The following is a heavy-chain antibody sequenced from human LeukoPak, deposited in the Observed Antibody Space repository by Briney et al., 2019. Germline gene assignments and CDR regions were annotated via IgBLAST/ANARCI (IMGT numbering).Heavy chain of an antibody. J-gene: IGHJ4*02. V-gene: IGHV4-39*01. Sequence: SETLSLTCIVSGGSITNNIYYWGWIRQRPGKGLEWIGSIYYSGSTYYNPSLKSRVTISVDTSKNQFSLKLSSVTAADTAVYYCARNPITMIVVVTPPALFDYWGQGTLVTVSS. CDR1: GGSITNNIYY. CDR3: ARNPITMIVVVTPPALFDY. D-gene: IGHD3-22*01. CDR2: IYYSGST.